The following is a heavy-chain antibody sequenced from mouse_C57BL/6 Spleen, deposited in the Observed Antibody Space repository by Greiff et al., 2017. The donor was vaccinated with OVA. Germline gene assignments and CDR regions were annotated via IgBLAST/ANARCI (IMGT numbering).Heavy chain of an antibody. CDR3: ASHYGSSYVDY. CDR1: GYAFSSSW. V-gene: IGHV1-82*01. D-gene: IGHD1-1*01. Sequence: VQLQQSGPELVKPGASVKFSCKASGYAFSSSWMNWVKQRPGKGLEWIGRIYPGDGDTNYNGKFKGKATLTADKSSSTAYMQLSSLTSEDAAVYYCASHYGSSYVDYWGQGTTLTVSS. J-gene: IGHJ2*01. CDR2: IYPGDGDT.